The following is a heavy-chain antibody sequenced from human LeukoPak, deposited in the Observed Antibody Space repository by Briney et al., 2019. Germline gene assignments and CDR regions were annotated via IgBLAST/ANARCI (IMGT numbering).Heavy chain of an antibody. CDR2: ISGNSGNK. J-gene: IGHJ3*02. CDR1: EFTFSSYA. CDR3: ARRYDSSGYEAFDI. V-gene: IGHV3-23*01. Sequence: GGSLRLSCVGFEFTFSSYAMGWVRQAPGKGLEWVSVISGNSGNKYYADFVKGRFTISRDNSKNTLYLQMNSLRAEDTAVYYCARRYDSSGYEAFDIWGQGTMVTVSS. D-gene: IGHD3-22*01.